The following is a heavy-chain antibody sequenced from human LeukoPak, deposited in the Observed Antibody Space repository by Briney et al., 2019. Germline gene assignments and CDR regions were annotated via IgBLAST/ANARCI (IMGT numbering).Heavy chain of an antibody. CDR1: GGSISSGGYS. V-gene: IGHV4-30-2*01. CDR3: ARGGLYGDYDA. J-gene: IGHJ5*02. D-gene: IGHD4-17*01. CDR2: IYHSGST. Sequence: SETLSLTCAVSGGSISSGGYSWSWIRQPPGKGLEWIGYIYHSGSTYYNPSLKSRVTISVDRSKNQFSLKLSSVTAADTAVYYCARGGLYGDYDAWGQGTLVTVSS.